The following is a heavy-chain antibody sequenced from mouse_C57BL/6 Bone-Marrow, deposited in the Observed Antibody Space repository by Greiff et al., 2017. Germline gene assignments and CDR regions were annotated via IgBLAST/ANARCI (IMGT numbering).Heavy chain of an antibody. CDR3: ARSPLCYLYWYFDV. Sequence: QVQLQQPGAELVKPGASVKLSCKASGYTFTSYWMHWVKQRPGQGLEWIGMIHPNSGSTNYNEKFKSKATLTVDKSSSTAYMQLSRLTSADSAVYDWARSPLCYLYWYFDVWGTGTTVTVSS. J-gene: IGHJ1*03. D-gene: IGHD6-5*01. CDR1: GYTFTSYW. V-gene: IGHV1-64*01. CDR2: IHPNSGST.